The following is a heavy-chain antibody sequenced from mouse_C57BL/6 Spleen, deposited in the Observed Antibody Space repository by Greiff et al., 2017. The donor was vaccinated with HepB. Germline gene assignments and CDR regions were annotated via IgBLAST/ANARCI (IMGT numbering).Heavy chain of an antibody. J-gene: IGHJ4*01. CDR1: GFTFSSYG. D-gene: IGHD2-3*01. CDR2: ISSGGSYT. CDR3: ARDDGYYPYYAMDY. V-gene: IGHV5-6*02. Sequence: DVKLVESGGDLVKPGGSLKLSCAASGFTFSSYGMSWVRQTPDKRLEWVATISSGGSYTYYPDSVKGRFTISRDNAKNTLYLQMSSLKSEDTAMYYCARDDGYYPYYAMDYWGQGTSVTVSS.